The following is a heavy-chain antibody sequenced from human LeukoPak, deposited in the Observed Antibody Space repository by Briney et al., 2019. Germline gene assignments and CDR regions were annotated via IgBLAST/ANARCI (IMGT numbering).Heavy chain of an antibody. CDR1: GGSFSGYY. D-gene: IGHD6-6*01. V-gene: IGHV4-34*01. CDR2: INHSGST. CDR3: ARVGPRQLASGHYYYYMDV. Sequence: SETLSLTCAVYGGSFSGYYWSWIRQPPGKGLEWIGEINHSGSTNYNPSLRSRVTISVDTSKNPFSLKLSSVTAADTAVYYCARVGPRQLASGHYYYYMDVWGKGTTVTVSS. J-gene: IGHJ6*03.